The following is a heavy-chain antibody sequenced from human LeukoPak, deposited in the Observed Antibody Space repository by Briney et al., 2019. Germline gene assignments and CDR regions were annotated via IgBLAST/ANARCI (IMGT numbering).Heavy chain of an antibody. Sequence: SVKVSCKASGGTFSSYAISWVRQAPGQGLEWMGGIIPIFGTANYAQKFQGRVTITADESTSTAYMELSSLRSEDTAVYYCARLVRYFDWLRPEAWFDPWGQGTLVTVSS. CDR3: ARLVRYFDWLRPEAWFDP. V-gene: IGHV1-69*13. D-gene: IGHD3-9*01. J-gene: IGHJ5*02. CDR1: GGTFSSYA. CDR2: IIPIFGTA.